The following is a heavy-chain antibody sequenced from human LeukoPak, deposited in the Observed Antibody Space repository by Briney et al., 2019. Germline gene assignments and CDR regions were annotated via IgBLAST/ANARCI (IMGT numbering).Heavy chain of an antibody. CDR2: MYYSGST. Sequence: SETLSLTCTVSGGSISSYYWSWIRQPPGKGLEWIGYMYYSGSTYYNASLQSRVTISIDTSKNQFSLKLSSVTAADTAVYYCARDSYTSSGYYYYMDVWGKGTTVTVSS. CDR1: GGSISSYY. CDR3: ARDSYTSSGYYYYMDV. J-gene: IGHJ6*03. D-gene: IGHD3-22*01. V-gene: IGHV4-59*01.